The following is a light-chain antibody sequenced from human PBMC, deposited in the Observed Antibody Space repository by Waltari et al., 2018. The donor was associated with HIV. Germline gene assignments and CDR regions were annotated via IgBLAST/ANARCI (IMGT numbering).Light chain of an antibody. J-gene: IGLJ2*01. CDR3: QSTHSRVTYVV. V-gene: IGLV3-25*03. CDR2: KDT. Sequence: SYELTQPPSVSVSPGQTARITCSGDALPKQYAYWYQQKPGQAPVLVIYKDTERPSGIPERFSGASSGTTVTLTITGVQAEDEASYYCQSTHSRVTYVVFGGGTKLTVL. CDR1: ALPKQY.